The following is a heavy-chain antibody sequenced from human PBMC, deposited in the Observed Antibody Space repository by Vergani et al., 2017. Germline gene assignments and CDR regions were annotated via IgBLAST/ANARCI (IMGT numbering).Heavy chain of an antibody. Sequence: QVQLVESGGGVVQPGRSLRLSCAASGFTFSSYSMHWVRQAPGKGLERVAVISYYGSNKYYADSVKGRFTISRDNSKNTLYLQMNSLRAEDTAVYYCAKDPSSPTVTSDYYYYYGMDVWGQGTTVTVSS. CDR3: AKDPSSPTVTSDYYYYYGMDV. CDR1: GFTFSSYS. J-gene: IGHJ6*02. CDR2: ISYYGSNK. D-gene: IGHD4-11*01. V-gene: IGHV3-30*18.